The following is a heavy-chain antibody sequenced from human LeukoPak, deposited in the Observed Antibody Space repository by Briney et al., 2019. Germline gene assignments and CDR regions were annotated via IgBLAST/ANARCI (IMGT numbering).Heavy chain of an antibody. CDR2: ISYDGSNK. V-gene: IGHV3-30-3*01. J-gene: IGHJ4*02. D-gene: IGHD6-13*01. CDR3: ARGYSSSWYVLDY. CDR1: GFTFSSYA. Sequence: PGGSLRLSCAASGFTFSSYAMHWVRQAPGKGLEWVTVISYDGSNKYYADSVKGRFTISRDNSKNTLYLQMNSLRAEDTAVYYRARGYSSSWYVLDYWGQGTLVTVSS.